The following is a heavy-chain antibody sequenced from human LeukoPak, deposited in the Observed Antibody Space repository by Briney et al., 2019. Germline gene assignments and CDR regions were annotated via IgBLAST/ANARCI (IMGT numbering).Heavy chain of an antibody. V-gene: IGHV4-39*07. CDR1: GGSISSSSYY. CDR2: IYYSGST. Sequence: PSETLSLACTVSGGSISSSSYYWGWIRQPPGKGLEWIGSIYYSGSTYYNPSLKSRVTISVDTSKNQFSLKLSSVTAADTAVYYCARVYYSNYGVYFYYYMDVWGKGTPVTVSS. CDR3: ARVYYSNYGVYFYYYMDV. D-gene: IGHD3-22*01. J-gene: IGHJ6*03.